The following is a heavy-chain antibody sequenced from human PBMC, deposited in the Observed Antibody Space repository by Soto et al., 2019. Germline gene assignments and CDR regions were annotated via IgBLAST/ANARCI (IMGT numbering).Heavy chain of an antibody. CDR1: GYTFTSYA. Sequence: QVQLVQSGAEVKKPGASLKVSCKASGYTFTSYAMHWVRQAPGHRLEWMGWINAGNGNTKYSQKYQGRVTITRDTSAGKAYMELSSLRFEDTAVYFCATAIADDAFDLWGRGTMVTVSS. CDR2: INAGNGNT. CDR3: ATAIADDAFDL. D-gene: IGHD5-18*01. V-gene: IGHV1-3*01. J-gene: IGHJ3*01.